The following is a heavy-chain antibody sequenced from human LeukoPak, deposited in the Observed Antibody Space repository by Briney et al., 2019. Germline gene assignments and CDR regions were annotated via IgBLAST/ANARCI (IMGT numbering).Heavy chain of an antibody. CDR3: ARVSAVMVRGVIPFFPGDDY. V-gene: IGHV3-21*01. CDR2: ISSSSSYI. Sequence: GGSLRLSCAASGFTFSSYSMNWVRQAPGKGLEWVSSISSSSSYIYYADSVKGRFTISRDNAKNSLYLQMNSLRAEDTAVYYCARVSAVMVRGVIPFFPGDDYWGQGTLVTVSS. D-gene: IGHD3-10*01. J-gene: IGHJ4*02. CDR1: GFTFSSYS.